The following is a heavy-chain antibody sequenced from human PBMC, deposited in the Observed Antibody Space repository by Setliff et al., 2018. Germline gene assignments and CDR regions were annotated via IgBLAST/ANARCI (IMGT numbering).Heavy chain of an antibody. D-gene: IGHD3-16*01. J-gene: IGHJ4*02. V-gene: IGHV1-69*13. CDR1: RGTFSNYA. Sequence: SVKVSCKTSRGTFSNYAISWVRQAPGQGLEWMGGTTPIFTTANYAQKFQGRVTITADESTSTAYMELSSLKSEDTAVYYCARGGSWYFDYWGQGTLVTVSS. CDR3: ARGGSWYFDY. CDR2: TTPIFTTA.